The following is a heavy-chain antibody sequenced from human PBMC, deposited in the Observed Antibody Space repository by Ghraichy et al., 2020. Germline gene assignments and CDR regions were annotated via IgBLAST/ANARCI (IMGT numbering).Heavy chain of an antibody. J-gene: IGHJ4*02. CDR3: ARQDGDRGYDY. D-gene: IGHD5-12*01. Sequence: SETLSLTCTVSGGSISSYYWTWIRQAPGKGLEWIGYISHSGSTNSNPSLKSRVTISIDTSKHPFSLRLTSVTAADTAVYFCARQDGDRGYDYWDQGTLGTVSS. CDR1: GGSISSYY. CDR2: ISHSGST. V-gene: IGHV4-59*08.